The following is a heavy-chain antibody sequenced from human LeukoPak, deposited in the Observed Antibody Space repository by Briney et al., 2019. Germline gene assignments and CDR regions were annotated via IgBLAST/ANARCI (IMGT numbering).Heavy chain of an antibody. CDR1: GFTFSSYG. CDR3: ARDTYYYGMDV. Sequence: SGGSLRLSCAASGFTFSSYGMHWVRQAPGKGLEWVAVIWYDGSNKYYADSVKGRFTISRDNSKNTLYLQMNSLRAEDTAVYYCARDTYYYGMDVWGQGTTVTVSS. J-gene: IGHJ6*02. V-gene: IGHV3-33*01. CDR2: IWYDGSNK.